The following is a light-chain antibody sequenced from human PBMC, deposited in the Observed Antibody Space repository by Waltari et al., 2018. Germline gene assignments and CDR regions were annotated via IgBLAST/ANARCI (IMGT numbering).Light chain of an antibody. CDR2: DND. CDR3: GTWDDSLTHWV. CDR1: SFNIGNNH. Sequence: QSVLTQSPSVSAAPGQRVTISCTGSSFNIGNNHVSWYQQYPGTAPKVLITDNDKRSSGISDRCSASKSGTSATLGITGLQTGDEADYYCGTWDDSLTHWVFGGGTKVTVL. J-gene: IGLJ3*02. V-gene: IGLV1-51*01.